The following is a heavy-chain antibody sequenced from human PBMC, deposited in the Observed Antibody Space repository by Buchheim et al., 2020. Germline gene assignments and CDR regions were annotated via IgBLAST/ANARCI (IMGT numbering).Heavy chain of an antibody. CDR2: ISGSGGST. D-gene: IGHD3-10*01. Sequence: EVQLVESGGGLVQPGGSLRLSCAASGFTFSSYAMSWVRQAPGKGLEWVSAISGSGGSTYYADSVKGRFTISRANSKNTLYLQMNSLRAEDTAVYYCAKDRSRVVRGDYYYGMDVWGQGTT. J-gene: IGHJ6*02. V-gene: IGHV3-23*04. CDR1: GFTFSSYA. CDR3: AKDRSRVVRGDYYYGMDV.